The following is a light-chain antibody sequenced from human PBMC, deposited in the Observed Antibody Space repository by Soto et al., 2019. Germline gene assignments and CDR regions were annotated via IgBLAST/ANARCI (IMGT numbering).Light chain of an antibody. J-gene: IGKJ1*01. CDR3: QPANSVPPT. CDR2: GAS. V-gene: IGKV1-12*01. Sequence: DIQMTQSPSSVSASVGDRVTITCLASQYIGNWLLWYQQKPGKAPKLLIFGASSLQSGVPSRFSRNRSGTDLTLTVTSLQHEDSATYFCQPANSVPPTFGQGTKVEI. CDR1: QYIGNW.